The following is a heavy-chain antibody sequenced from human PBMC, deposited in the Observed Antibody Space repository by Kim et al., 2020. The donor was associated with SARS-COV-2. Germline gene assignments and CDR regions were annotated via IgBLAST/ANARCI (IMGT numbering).Heavy chain of an antibody. J-gene: IGHJ6*03. CDR2: ISSSGSTI. Sequence: GGSLRLSCAASGFTFSSYEMNWVRQAPGKGLEWVSYISSSGSTIYYADSVKGRFTISRDNAKNSLYLQMNSLRAEDTAVYYCARVELDPFSEYYMDVWGKGTTVTVSS. CDR1: GFTFSSYE. D-gene: IGHD1-1*01. CDR3: ARVELDPFSEYYMDV. V-gene: IGHV3-48*03.